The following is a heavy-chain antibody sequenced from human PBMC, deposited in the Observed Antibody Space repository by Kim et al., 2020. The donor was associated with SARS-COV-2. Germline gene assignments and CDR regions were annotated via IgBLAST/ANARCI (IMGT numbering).Heavy chain of an antibody. Sequence: SETLSLTCTVSGGSISSYYWSWIRQPPGKGLEWIGYIYYSGSTNYNPSLKSRVTISVDTSKNQFSLKLSSVTAADTAEYYWARVRSVDFDYWSQGTLVTVSS. V-gene: IGHV4-59*01. J-gene: IGHJ4*02. CDR2: IYYSGST. CDR1: GGSISSYY. D-gene: IGHD2-21*01. CDR3: ARVRSVDFDY.